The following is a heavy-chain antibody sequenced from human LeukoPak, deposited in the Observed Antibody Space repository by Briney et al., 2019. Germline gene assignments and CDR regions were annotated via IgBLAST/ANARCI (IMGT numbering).Heavy chain of an antibody. J-gene: IGHJ4*02. Sequence: GGSLRLSCAASGFTFSSYSMNWVRQAPGKGLEWVSSISSSSSYIYYADSVKGRFTISRDNAKNSLYLQMSSLRAEDTAVYYCARDPYCSGGSCEGFSWGQGTLVTVSS. CDR3: ARDPYCSGGSCEGFS. CDR2: ISSSSSYI. V-gene: IGHV3-21*01. CDR1: GFTFSSYS. D-gene: IGHD2-15*01.